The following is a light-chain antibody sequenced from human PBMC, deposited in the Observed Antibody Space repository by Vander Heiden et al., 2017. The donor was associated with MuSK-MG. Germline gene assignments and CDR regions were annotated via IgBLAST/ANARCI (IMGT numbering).Light chain of an antibody. V-gene: IGKV1-39*01. CDR1: QSISSY. Sequence: DIQMTQSPSSLSASVGDRVTITCRASQSISSYLNWYQQKPGKAPKLLIYAASSLQSGVPSRFSGSGSGTDFTLTISRLQPEDFATYYCQQSDSTPSTFGGGPTVAIK. J-gene: IGKJ4*01. CDR2: AAS. CDR3: QQSDSTPST.